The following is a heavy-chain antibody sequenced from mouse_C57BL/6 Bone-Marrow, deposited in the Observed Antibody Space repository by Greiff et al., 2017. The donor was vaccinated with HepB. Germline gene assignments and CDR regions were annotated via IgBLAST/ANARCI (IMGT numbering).Heavy chain of an antibody. CDR3: ASEGDYPWFAC. D-gene: IGHD2-4*01. Sequence: VQLQQPGAELVMPGASVKLSCKASGYTFTSYWMHWVKQRPGQGLEWIGEIDPADSYTNYNHKFKGKSTLTVDKSSSTAYMQLSSLTSEDSAVYYCASEGDYPWFACWGQGTLVTVSA. J-gene: IGHJ3*01. CDR1: GYTFTSYW. CDR2: IDPADSYT. V-gene: IGHV1-69*01.